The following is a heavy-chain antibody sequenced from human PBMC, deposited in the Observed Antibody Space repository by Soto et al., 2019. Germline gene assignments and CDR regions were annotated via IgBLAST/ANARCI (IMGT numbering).Heavy chain of an antibody. D-gene: IGHD1-1*01. CDR2: IMPTFGSA. CDR1: VGIFSSHG. V-gene: IGHV1-69*06. Sequence: SVKVSCKASVGIFSSHGIAWVRQVPGQGLEWVGGIMPTFGSATYAPKFQGRVTITADKSTSTAYMELRSLRSEDTAVYYCATERSAQYFDYWGQGTLVTVSS. J-gene: IGHJ4*02. CDR3: ATERSAQYFDY.